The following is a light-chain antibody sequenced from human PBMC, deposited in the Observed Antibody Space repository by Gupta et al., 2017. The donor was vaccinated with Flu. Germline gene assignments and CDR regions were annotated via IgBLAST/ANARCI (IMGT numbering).Light chain of an antibody. CDR3: QQTYISPWT. Sequence: DIQMTQSPSSLSASVGDRVTITCRASQYIDKYLSWYQQKPGKAPKLLIYDTSSLQSGVPSRFSGSGSGTDFTLTISGVQTDDFGRYSCQQTYISPWTFGLGTNVEV. CDR1: QYIDKY. V-gene: IGKV1-39*01. CDR2: DTS. J-gene: IGKJ1*01.